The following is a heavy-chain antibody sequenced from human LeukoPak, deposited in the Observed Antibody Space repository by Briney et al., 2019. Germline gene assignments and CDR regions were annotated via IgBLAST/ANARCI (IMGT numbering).Heavy chain of an antibody. CDR1: GYSFSTYW. D-gene: IGHD6-19*01. CDR2: IYPGDPDT. J-gene: IGHJ4*02. CDR3: ARRGSGWTIDY. V-gene: IGHV5-51*01. Sequence: GESLKIPCKGSGYSFSTYWIGWVRRMPGKGLEWMGIIYPGDPDTRYSPSFQGQVTISADKSISTAYLQWNSLKASDTAMYYCARRGSGWTIDYWGQGTLVTVSS.